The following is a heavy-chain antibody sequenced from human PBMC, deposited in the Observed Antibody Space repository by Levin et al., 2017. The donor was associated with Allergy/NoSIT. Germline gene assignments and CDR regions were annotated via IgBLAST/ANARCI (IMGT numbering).Heavy chain of an antibody. CDR2: INHSGST. CDR1: GGSFSGYY. V-gene: IGHV4-34*01. Sequence: SQTLSLTCAVYGGSFSGYYWSWIRQPPGKGLEWIGEINHSGSTNYNPSLKSRVTISVDTSKNQFSLKLSSVTAADTAVYYCARGRLKWLRVGWFDPWGQGTLVTVSS. D-gene: IGHD5-12*01. CDR3: ARGRLKWLRVGWFDP. J-gene: IGHJ5*02.